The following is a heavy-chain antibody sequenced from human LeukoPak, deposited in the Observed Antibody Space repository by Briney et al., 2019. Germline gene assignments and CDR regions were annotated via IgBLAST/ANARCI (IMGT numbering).Heavy chain of an antibody. V-gene: IGHV3-7*05. CDR1: GFTFNSCW. CDR2: IKEDGSEK. J-gene: IGHJ4*02. CDR3: ARRNFFDY. Sequence: GGSLRLSCATSGFTFNSCWMSWVRHAPGKGLEWVANIKEDGSEKYYVDSVKGRFTISRDNAKNSLYLQMNSLRAEDTALYYCARRNFFDYWGQGTLVTVSS.